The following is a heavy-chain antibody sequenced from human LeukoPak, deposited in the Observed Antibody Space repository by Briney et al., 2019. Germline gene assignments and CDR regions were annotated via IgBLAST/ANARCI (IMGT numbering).Heavy chain of an antibody. V-gene: IGHV4-59*08. CDR2: IYYSGST. Sequence: PSETLSLTCTVSGGSISSYYWSWIRQPPGKGLEWIGYIYYSGSTNYNPSLESRVTISLDTSKNQFSLNLTSVTAADTAVYYCARHRDGYNLWGQGTLVTVSS. J-gene: IGHJ4*02. D-gene: IGHD5-24*01. CDR1: GGSISSYY. CDR3: ARHRDGYNL.